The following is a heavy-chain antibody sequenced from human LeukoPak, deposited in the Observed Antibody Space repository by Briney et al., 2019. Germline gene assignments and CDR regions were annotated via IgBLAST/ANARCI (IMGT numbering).Heavy chain of an antibody. Sequence: GGSLRLSCAASGFSFSRYWMHWVRQAPGKGLVWISRIKSDGSITNYADSVRGRFTVSRDNAKNTLYLQMNSLRAEDTAVYHWGRFSYGGNNQGNWGQGTPVTGSS. CDR1: GFSFSRYW. CDR2: IKSDGSIT. J-gene: IGHJ1*01. D-gene: IGHD4-23*01. V-gene: IGHV3-74*01. CDR3: GRFSYGGNNQGN.